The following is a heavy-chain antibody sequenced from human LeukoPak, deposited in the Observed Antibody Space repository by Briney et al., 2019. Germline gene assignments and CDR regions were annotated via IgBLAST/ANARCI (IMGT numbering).Heavy chain of an antibody. CDR3: ARGPGCSGGSCAATDGMDV. D-gene: IGHD2-15*01. CDR2: INHSGST. CDR1: GFSVSNNY. V-gene: IGHV4-34*01. J-gene: IGHJ6*02. Sequence: GSLRLSCAVSGFSVSNNYMNWIRQPPGKGLEWIGEINHSGSTNYNPSLKSRVIISVDTSKNQFSLKLSSVTAADTAVYYCARGPGCSGGSCAATDGMDVWGQGTTVTVSS.